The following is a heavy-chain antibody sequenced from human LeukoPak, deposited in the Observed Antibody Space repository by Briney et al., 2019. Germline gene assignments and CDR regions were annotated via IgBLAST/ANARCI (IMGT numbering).Heavy chain of an antibody. Sequence: PGGSLRPSCAASGFTFSSYSMNWVRQAPGKGLEWVSSISSSSSYIYYADSVKGRFTISRDNAKNSLYLQMNSLRAEDTAVYYCASQRFGELYPANWGQGTLVTVSS. D-gene: IGHD3-10*01. CDR3: ASQRFGELYPAN. CDR1: GFTFSSYS. CDR2: ISSSSSYI. V-gene: IGHV3-21*01. J-gene: IGHJ4*02.